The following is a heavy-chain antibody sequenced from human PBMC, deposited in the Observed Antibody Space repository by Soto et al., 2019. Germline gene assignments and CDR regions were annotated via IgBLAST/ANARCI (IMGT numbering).Heavy chain of an antibody. V-gene: IGHV4-31*03. CDR3: ARSSTSANYFDY. Sequence: QVQLQESGPGLVKPSQTLSLTCTVSGGSISSGGYYWSWIRQHPGKGLEWIGYIYYSGSTYYNPSLKSRVTISVDTSKNQFSLKRNSVTAADTAVYYCARSSTSANYFDYWGQGTLVTVSS. CDR1: GGSISSGGYY. J-gene: IGHJ4*02. D-gene: IGHD2-2*01. CDR2: IYYSGST.